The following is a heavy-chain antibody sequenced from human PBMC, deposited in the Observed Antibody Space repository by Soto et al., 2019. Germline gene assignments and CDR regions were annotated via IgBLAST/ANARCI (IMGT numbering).Heavy chain of an antibody. CDR3: GRGRSGQIVVFY. V-gene: IGHV1-2*02. CDR1: GYPFTGQY. Sequence: GASVKVSCKASGYPFTGQYIHWVRQAPEQGPEWMGEIGPETGATRYAQKVQGRVTMTRDMSITPVYMELNIRSPDDTAVYYCGRGRSGQIVVFYWGQGTPVTVSS. J-gene: IGHJ4*02. CDR2: IGPETGAT. D-gene: IGHD1-26*01.